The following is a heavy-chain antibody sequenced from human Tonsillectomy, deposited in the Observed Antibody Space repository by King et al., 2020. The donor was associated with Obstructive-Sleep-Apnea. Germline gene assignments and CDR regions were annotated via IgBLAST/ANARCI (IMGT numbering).Heavy chain of an antibody. CDR2: IRSKAYGGTP. Sequence: VQLVESGGGLVQPGRSLRLSCTASGFTFGDYVMSWFRQAPGKGLEWVGFIRSKAYGGTPEYAASVKGRFIISRDDSKSIAYLQMNSLKTEDTAVYYCFGKPYGSGGSCSSVGWGQGTLVTVSS. D-gene: IGHD2-15*01. CDR3: FGKPYGSGGSCSSVG. V-gene: IGHV3-49*03. J-gene: IGHJ4*02. CDR1: GFTFGDYV.